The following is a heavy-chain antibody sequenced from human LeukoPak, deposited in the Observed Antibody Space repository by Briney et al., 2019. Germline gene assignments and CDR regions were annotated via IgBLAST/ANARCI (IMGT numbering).Heavy chain of an antibody. CDR2: ISYDGSNK. CDR1: GFTFSSYA. V-gene: IGHV3-30*18. Sequence: GGSLRLSCAASGFTFSSYAMSWVRQAPGKGLEWVAVISYDGSNKYYADSVKGRFTISRDNSKNTLYLQMNSLRAEDTAVYYCAKDSVSNYDILTGPKGGFDYWGQGTLVTVSS. D-gene: IGHD3-9*01. J-gene: IGHJ4*02. CDR3: AKDSVSNYDILTGPKGGFDY.